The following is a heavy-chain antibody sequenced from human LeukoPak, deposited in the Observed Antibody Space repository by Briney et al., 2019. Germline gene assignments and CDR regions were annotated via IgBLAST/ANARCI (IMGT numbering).Heavy chain of an antibody. CDR1: GFTFRRYW. V-gene: IGHV3-7*01. CDR2: IKEDGSEK. Sequence: GGSLRLSCAASGFTFRRYWMNWVRQAPGKGLEWVANIKEDGSEKNYVDSVKGRFTISRDNAKNALYLQMDGLRGEDAAVYYCARSRYNDYWGQGTLVTVSS. J-gene: IGHJ4*02. D-gene: IGHD5-12*01. CDR3: ARSRYNDY.